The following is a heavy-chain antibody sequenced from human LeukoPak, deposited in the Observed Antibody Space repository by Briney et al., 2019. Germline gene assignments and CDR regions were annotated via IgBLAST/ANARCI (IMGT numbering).Heavy chain of an antibody. CDR3: ATVAHSSSLDY. CDR2: IKSKPDGGTT. D-gene: IGHD6-6*01. Sequence: GGSLRLSCAASGFTFSSYSMNWVRQAPGKGLEWVGRIKSKPDGGTTDYAAPVKGRFTISRDDSKNTLYLQVNSLKTEDTAVYYCATVAHSSSLDYWGQGTLLTVSS. CDR1: GFTFSSYS. V-gene: IGHV3-15*01. J-gene: IGHJ4*02.